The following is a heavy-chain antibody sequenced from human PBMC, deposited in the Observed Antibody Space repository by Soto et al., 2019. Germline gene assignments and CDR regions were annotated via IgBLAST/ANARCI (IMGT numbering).Heavy chain of an antibody. Sequence: QLQLQESGSGLVKPSQTLSLTCAVSGGSITSGGYSWSWIRQPPGKGLEWIGYIYHSWSTYYSPSLKIRVTISVHRSTNQFSLKLSSVTAADTAVYYCARTPCPWGQGTLVTVSS. J-gene: IGHJ5*02. V-gene: IGHV4-30-2*01. CDR3: ARTPCP. CDR2: IYHSWST. CDR1: GGSITSGGYS. D-gene: IGHD2-15*01.